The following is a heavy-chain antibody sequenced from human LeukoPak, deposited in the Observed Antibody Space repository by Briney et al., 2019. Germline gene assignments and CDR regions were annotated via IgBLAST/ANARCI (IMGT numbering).Heavy chain of an antibody. Sequence: SETLSLTCTVSGGSISSYYWSWIRQPPGKGLEWIGYIYYSGSTNYNPSLKSRVTISVDTSKSQFSLKLSSVTAADTAVYYCARHGTPGTNLNWFDPWAREPWSPSPQ. J-gene: IGHJ5*02. V-gene: IGHV4-59*01. CDR2: IYYSGST. CDR1: GGSISSYY. CDR3: ARHGTPGTNLNWFDP. D-gene: IGHD1-1*01.